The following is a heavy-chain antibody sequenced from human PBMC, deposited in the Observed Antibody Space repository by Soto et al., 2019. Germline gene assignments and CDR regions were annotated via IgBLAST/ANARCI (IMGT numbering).Heavy chain of an antibody. CDR1: GYTFTSYG. D-gene: IGHD2-8*01. CDR2: ISAYNGNT. J-gene: IGHJ6*02. Sequence: ASVNVSCKASGYTFTSYGISWVRQAPGQGLEWMGWISAYNGNTNYAQKLQGRVTMTTDTSTSTAYMELRSLRSDDTAVYYCAREPLYCTNGVCYKPYYYYGMDVWGQGTTVTVSS. CDR3: AREPLYCTNGVCYKPYYYYGMDV. V-gene: IGHV1-18*01.